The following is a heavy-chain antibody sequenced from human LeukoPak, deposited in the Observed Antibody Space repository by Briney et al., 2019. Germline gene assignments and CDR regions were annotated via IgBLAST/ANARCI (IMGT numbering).Heavy chain of an antibody. CDR2: IIPIFGIA. CDR1: GGTFSSYA. V-gene: IGHV1-69*04. J-gene: IGHJ4*02. Sequence: SVKVSCKASGGTFSSYAISWVRQAPGQGLEWMGRIIPIFGIANYAQKFQGRVTITADKSTSTAYMELNSLRSEDTAVYYCARAPDLYDSSGYLAYWGQGTLVTVSS. CDR3: ARAPDLYDSSGYLAY. D-gene: IGHD3-22*01.